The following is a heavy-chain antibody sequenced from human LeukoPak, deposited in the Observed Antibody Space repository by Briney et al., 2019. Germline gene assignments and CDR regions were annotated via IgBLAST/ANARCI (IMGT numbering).Heavy chain of an antibody. CDR1: GGSISSSSYY. Sequence: SETLSLTCTVSGGSISSSSYYWGWIRQPPGKGLEWIGSIYYSGSTYYNPSLKSRVTISVDTSKNQFSLKLSSVTAADTAVYYCARGSGRPHYFDYWGQGTLVTVSS. D-gene: IGHD2-15*01. J-gene: IGHJ4*02. CDR2: IYYSGST. V-gene: IGHV4-39*01. CDR3: ARGSGRPHYFDY.